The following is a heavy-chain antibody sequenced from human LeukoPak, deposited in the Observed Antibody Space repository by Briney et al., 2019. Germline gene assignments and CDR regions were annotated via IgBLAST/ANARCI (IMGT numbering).Heavy chain of an antibody. CDR1: GYTFTSYD. D-gene: IGHD2-2*01. J-gene: IGHJ3*02. CDR2: INPSGGST. CDR3: ARDHSTLGLGAFDI. V-gene: IGHV1-46*01. Sequence: GASVKVSCKTSGYTFTSYDMHWVRQAPGQGLEWMGIINPSGGSTSYAQKFQGRVTMTRDMSTSTVYIELSSLRSEDTAVYYCARDHSTLGLGAFDIWGQGTMVTVSS.